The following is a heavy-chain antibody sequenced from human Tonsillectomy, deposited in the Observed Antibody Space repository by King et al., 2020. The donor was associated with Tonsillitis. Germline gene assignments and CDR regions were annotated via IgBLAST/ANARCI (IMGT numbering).Heavy chain of an antibody. CDR1: GGSISSGGYS. J-gene: IGHJ3*02. V-gene: IGHV4-30-4*07. Sequence: VQLQESGPGLVKPSQTLSLTCAVSGGSISSGGYSWSWIRQPPGKGLEWIGYIYYNGSTYYNPSLKSRVTISVDTSKNQFSLKLSFVTAADTAVYYCARGIYSGYDAGDAFDIWGQGTMVTVSS. CDR3: ARGIYSGYDAGDAFDI. CDR2: IYYNGST. D-gene: IGHD5-12*01.